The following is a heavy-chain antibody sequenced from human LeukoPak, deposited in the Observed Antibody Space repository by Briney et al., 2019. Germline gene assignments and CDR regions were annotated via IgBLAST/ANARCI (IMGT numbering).Heavy chain of an antibody. J-gene: IGHJ4*02. CDR2: ISYDGSNK. CDR1: GFTFSSYA. Sequence: GGSLRLSCAASGFTFSSYAMHWVRQAPGKGLEWVAVISYDGSNKYYADSVKGRFTISRDNSKNTLYLQMNSLRAEDTAVYYCARDLTSKVVVTAIVDWGQGTLVTVSS. V-gene: IGHV3-30-3*01. D-gene: IGHD2-21*02. CDR3: ARDLTSKVVVTAIVD.